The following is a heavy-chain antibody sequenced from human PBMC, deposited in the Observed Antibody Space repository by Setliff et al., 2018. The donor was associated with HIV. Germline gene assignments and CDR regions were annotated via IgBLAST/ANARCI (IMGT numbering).Heavy chain of an antibody. V-gene: IGHV3-23*03. Sequence: PGGSLRLSCAASGFTFSSYAMSWVRQAPGKGLEWVSVIYSGGSTYYADSVKGRFTISRDDAKNSLYLQMNSLRAEDTAVYYCATHSGYDRDYWGQGTLVTVSS. J-gene: IGHJ4*02. CDR1: GFTFSSYA. CDR2: IYSGGST. D-gene: IGHD5-12*01. CDR3: ATHSGYDRDY.